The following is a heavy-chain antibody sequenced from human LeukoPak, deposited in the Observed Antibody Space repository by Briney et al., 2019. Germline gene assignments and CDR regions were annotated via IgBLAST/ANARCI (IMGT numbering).Heavy chain of an antibody. CDR2: INTNTGNP. D-gene: IGHD4-23*01. CDR3: ARPELRWSAYYYMDV. Sequence: ASVKVSCKASGYTFTSYAMNWVRQAPGQGLEWMGWINTNTGNPTYAQGFTGRFVFSLDTSVSTAYLQINTLKAEDTAVYYCARPELRWSAYYYMDVWGKGTTVTVSS. J-gene: IGHJ6*03. V-gene: IGHV7-4-1*02. CDR1: GYTFTSYA.